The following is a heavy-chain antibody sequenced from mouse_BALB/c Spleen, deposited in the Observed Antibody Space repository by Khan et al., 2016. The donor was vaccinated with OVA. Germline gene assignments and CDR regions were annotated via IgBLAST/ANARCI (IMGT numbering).Heavy chain of an antibody. J-gene: IGHJ4*01. CDR2: ISYSGST. Sequence: EVQRVESGPGLVKPSQSLSLTCTVTGYSITSDYAWNWIRQFPGNKLEWMGYISYSGSTNSNPSLTSRISITRDTSKNQFFLLLNSVTTEDTTTYDCARDGSRYNYAMDYWGQGTSVTVSS. CDR3: ARDGSRYNYAMDY. V-gene: IGHV3-2*02. CDR1: GYSITSDYA. D-gene: IGHD2-3*01.